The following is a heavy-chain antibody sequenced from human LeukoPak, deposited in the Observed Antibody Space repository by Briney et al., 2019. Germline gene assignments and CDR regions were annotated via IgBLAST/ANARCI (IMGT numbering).Heavy chain of an antibody. CDR1: GFTFDDYA. Sequence: GGSLRLSCAASGFTFDDYAMHWVRQAPGKGLEWVSPISGAGSSIYYADSVKGRFTISRDNSKNSLYLQMNSLRTEDTAFYYCAKDMGQQQLVFGWGQGTLVTVSS. J-gene: IGHJ4*02. D-gene: IGHD6-13*01. CDR2: ISGAGSSI. CDR3: AKDMGQQQLVFG. V-gene: IGHV3-43*02.